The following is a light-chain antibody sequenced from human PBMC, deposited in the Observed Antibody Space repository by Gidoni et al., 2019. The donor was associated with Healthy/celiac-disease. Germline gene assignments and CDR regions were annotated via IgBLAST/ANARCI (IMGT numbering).Light chain of an antibody. CDR3: VLCDRV. CDR2: STN. J-gene: IGLJ2*01. V-gene: IGLV8-61*01. CDR1: SGSVSTSYY. Sequence: QTVVTQEPSFSVSPGGTVTLTCGLSSGSVSTSYYPSWYQQIPGPAPRTPIYSTNTRSSGVPAPFSGSILGNKASLTITGAQADDESDYYCVLCDRVFGGGTKLTVL.